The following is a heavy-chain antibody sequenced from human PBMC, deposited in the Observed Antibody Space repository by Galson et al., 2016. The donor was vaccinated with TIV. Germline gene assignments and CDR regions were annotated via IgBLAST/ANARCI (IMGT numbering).Heavy chain of an antibody. CDR1: GFSLNTNGVG. J-gene: IGHJ5*01. Sequence: PALVKPTQTLTLTCTFSGFSLNTNGVGVGWIRQPPGKALEWLGLIYWNDDKRYSPSLKSRVTITKDTSRNQVVLTMTNMDPADTATYYCAQTAMILSGWFDSWGQGTLVTVSS. V-gene: IGHV2-5*01. CDR2: IYWNDDK. D-gene: IGHD5-18*01. CDR3: AQTAMILSGWFDS.